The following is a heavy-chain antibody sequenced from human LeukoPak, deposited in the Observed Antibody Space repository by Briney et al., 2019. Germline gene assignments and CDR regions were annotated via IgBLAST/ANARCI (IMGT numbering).Heavy chain of an antibody. Sequence: GGSLRLSCAASGFTVSSNYMSWVRQAPGKGLEWVSVIYSGGSTYCADSVKGRFTISRDNSKNTLYLQMNSLRAEDTAVYYCARETAAAGMYGMDVWGQGTTVTVSS. J-gene: IGHJ6*02. V-gene: IGHV3-66*01. CDR2: IYSGGST. D-gene: IGHD6-13*01. CDR3: ARETAAAGMYGMDV. CDR1: GFTVSSNY.